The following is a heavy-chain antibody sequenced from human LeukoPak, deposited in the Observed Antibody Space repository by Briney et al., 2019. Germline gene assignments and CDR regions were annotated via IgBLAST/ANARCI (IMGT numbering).Heavy chain of an antibody. Sequence: PGGSLRLSCAASGFTFSTSWMTWVRQAPGKGLEWVANIKQDGSEKYYVDSVKGRFAVSRDNAKNSLYLQMNSLRAEDTAVYYCARAQSGFWSGYCFDYWGQGTLLTVS. CDR1: GFTFSTSW. V-gene: IGHV3-7*01. D-gene: IGHD3-3*01. J-gene: IGHJ4*02. CDR2: IKQDGSEK. CDR3: ARAQSGFWSGYCFDY.